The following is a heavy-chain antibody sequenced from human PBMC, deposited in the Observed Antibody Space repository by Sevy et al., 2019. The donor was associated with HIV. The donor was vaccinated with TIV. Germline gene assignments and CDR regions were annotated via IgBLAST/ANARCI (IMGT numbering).Heavy chain of an antibody. J-gene: IGHJ4*02. CDR1: GFTFSAST. V-gene: IGHV3-21*04. Sequence: GGSLRLSCPASGFTFSASTINWVRQAPGKGLEWISSISSSGSYIQYADSVKGRFTISRDNATSSLYLQLNGLRAEDTAVYYCARGASVAGRGGFDFWGQGTLVTVSS. CDR2: ISSSGSYI. CDR3: ARGASVAGRGGFDF. D-gene: IGHD6-19*01.